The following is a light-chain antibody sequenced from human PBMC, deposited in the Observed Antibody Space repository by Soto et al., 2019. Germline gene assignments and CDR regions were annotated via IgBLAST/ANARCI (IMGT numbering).Light chain of an antibody. CDR1: SDDIGTYEY. V-gene: IGLV2-11*01. CDR3: CSYAGSYTYV. J-gene: IGLJ1*01. Sequence: QSALTQPASVSGSPGQSITISCTGSSDDIGTYEYISWHQHHPGKAPKLILFGVSKRPSGVPDRFSGSKSGNTASLTISGLQAEDEADYYCCSYAGSYTYVFGTGTKVTVL. CDR2: GVS.